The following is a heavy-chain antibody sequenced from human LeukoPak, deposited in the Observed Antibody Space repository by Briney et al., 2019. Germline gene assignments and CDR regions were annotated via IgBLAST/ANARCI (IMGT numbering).Heavy chain of an antibody. V-gene: IGHV3-23*01. D-gene: IGHD2-15*01. CDR3: AKGRGYCSGGSCYSDY. CDR1: GFTFSSYA. CDR2: VSSSDSSS. Sequence: GGSLRLSCSASGFTFSSYAMTWVRQAPGKGLEWVSTVSSSDSSSYYADSVKGRFTISRDNSKNALYLQMNSLRAEDTAVYYCAKGRGYCSGGSCYSDYWGQGTLVTVSS. J-gene: IGHJ4*02.